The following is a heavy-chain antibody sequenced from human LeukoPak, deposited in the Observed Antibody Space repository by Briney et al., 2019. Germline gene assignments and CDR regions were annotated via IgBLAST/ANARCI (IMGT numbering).Heavy chain of an antibody. V-gene: IGHV3-30-3*01. CDR1: GFTFSSYA. CDR2: ISYDGSNK. J-gene: IGHJ4*02. CDR3: ARDRMGTKGYFDY. D-gene: IGHD5-12*01. Sequence: GGSLRLSCAASGFTFSSYAMHWVRQAPGKGLEWVAVISYDGSNKYYADSVKGRFTISRDNSKNTLYLQMNSLRAEDTAVYYCARDRMGTKGYFDYWGQGTPVTVSS.